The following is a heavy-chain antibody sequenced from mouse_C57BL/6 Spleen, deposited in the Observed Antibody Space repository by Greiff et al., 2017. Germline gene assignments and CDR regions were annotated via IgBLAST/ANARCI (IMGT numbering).Heavy chain of an antibody. J-gene: IGHJ2*01. D-gene: IGHD1-1*01. Sequence: VKLMESGAELMKPGASVKLSCKATGYTFTGYWIEWVKQRPGHGLEWIGEILPGSGSTNYNAKFKGKATFTADTSSNTAYMQLSSLTTADSAICYCARGHYGSSEILYYFAYWGQGTTLTVSS. CDR1: GYTFTGYW. V-gene: IGHV1-9*01. CDR3: ARGHYGSSEILYYFAY. CDR2: ILPGSGST.